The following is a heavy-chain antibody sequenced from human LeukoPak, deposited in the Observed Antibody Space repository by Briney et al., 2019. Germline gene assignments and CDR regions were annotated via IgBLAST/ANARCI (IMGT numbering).Heavy chain of an antibody. CDR1: GFTFSSYA. V-gene: IGHV3-30*02. CDR3: AKAELGVDTFFDY. J-gene: IGHJ4*02. D-gene: IGHD3-3*01. CDR2: IRYDGSNK. Sequence: HPGGSLRLSCAASGFTFSSYAMHWVRQAPGKGLEWVAFIRYDGSNKYYADSVKGRFTISRDNSKNMLYLQMNSLRAEDTAFYYCAKAELGVDTFFDYWGQGTLVTVSS.